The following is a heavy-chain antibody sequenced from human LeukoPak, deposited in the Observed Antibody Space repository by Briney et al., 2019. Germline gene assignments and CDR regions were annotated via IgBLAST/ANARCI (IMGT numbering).Heavy chain of an antibody. D-gene: IGHD5-12*01. V-gene: IGHV1-2*04. CDR1: GYTFTGYY. J-gene: IGHJ4*02. CDR3: GRATYFTPPDY. Sequence: ASVKVSCKASGYTFTGYYMHWVRQAPGQGLEWMGWINPNSGGTNYAQKFQGWVTMTRDTSISTAYMELSRLRSDDTAVYYCGRATYFTPPDYWGQGTLVTVSS. CDR2: INPNSGGT.